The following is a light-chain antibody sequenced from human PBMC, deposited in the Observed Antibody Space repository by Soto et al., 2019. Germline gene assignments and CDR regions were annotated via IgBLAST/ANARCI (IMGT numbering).Light chain of an antibody. Sequence: EIVMTQSPATLSVSPGVRATLSCRASQSVSSNLAWYQQEPGQAPRLLIYGASTRATGIPARFSGSGSGTEFTLTISSLQSEDFAVYYCQQYNNWPLTFGGGTKVEIK. J-gene: IGKJ4*01. CDR3: QQYNNWPLT. V-gene: IGKV3-15*01. CDR2: GAS. CDR1: QSVSSN.